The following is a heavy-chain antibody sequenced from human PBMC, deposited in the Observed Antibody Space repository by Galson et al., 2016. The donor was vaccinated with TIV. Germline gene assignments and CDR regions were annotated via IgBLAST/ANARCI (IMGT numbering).Heavy chain of an antibody. CDR2: IRNDGTNT. Sequence: SLRLSCAVSEFTFNNYYIHWVRQAPGKGLVWVSRIRNDGTNTGHADPVKGRFTISRDNAKETVDLQMTSLRADDTAVYYCAKGRGSMFDYWGQGTVVTVSS. CDR1: EFTFNNYY. D-gene: IGHD3-10*01. J-gene: IGHJ4*02. CDR3: AKGRGSMFDY. V-gene: IGHV3-74*01.